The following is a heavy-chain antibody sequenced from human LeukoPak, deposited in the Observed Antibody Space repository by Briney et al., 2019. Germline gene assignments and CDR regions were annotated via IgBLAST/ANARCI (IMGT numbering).Heavy chain of an antibody. Sequence: SETLSLTCTVSGGSISSGGYYWSWIRQHPGKGLEWIGYIYYSGSTYYNPSLKSRVTISVDTSKNQFSLKLSSVTAADTAVYYCAREGYYDSSGYFSSWGQGTLVTVSS. CDR3: AREGYYDSSGYFSS. J-gene: IGHJ4*02. CDR2: IYYSGST. V-gene: IGHV4-31*03. CDR1: GGSISSGGYY. D-gene: IGHD3-22*01.